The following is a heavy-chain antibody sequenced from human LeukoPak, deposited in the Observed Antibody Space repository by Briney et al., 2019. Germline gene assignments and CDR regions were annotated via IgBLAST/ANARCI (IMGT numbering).Heavy chain of an antibody. Sequence: ASVKVSGKASGYTFTSYDINWVRQATGQGLEWMGWLNPNSGNTGYARKFQGRVTMTRNTSISTAYMELSSLRSDDTAVYYCARDLGYLTPFDYWGQGTLVTVSS. CDR1: GYTFTSYD. D-gene: IGHD5-12*01. CDR3: ARDLGYLTPFDY. V-gene: IGHV1-8*01. J-gene: IGHJ4*02. CDR2: LNPNSGNT.